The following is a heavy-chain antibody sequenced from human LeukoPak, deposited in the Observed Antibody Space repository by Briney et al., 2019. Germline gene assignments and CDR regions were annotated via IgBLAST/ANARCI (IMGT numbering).Heavy chain of an antibody. V-gene: IGHV3-11*05. CDR1: GFTFSDYH. D-gene: IGHD3-22*01. Sequence: GGSLRLSCATSGFTFSDYHMTWIRQAPGKGLEWVSYISGSSIYTRYADSVKGRFTISRDNAKNSLYLQMNSLRAEDTALYYCVRDISGYYFDYWGQGTLVTVSS. CDR2: ISGSSIYT. CDR3: VRDISGYYFDY. J-gene: IGHJ4*02.